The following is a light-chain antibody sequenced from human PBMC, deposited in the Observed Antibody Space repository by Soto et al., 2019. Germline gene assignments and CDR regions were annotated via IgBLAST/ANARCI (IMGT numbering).Light chain of an antibody. CDR2: KAS. CDR1: QIISNW. V-gene: IGKV1-5*03. J-gene: IGKJ3*01. CDR3: QQSNSYPFT. Sequence: DIQMTQSPSTLSASVGDRVTITCRASQIISNWLAWYQQKPGKAPKVLIYKASSLETGVPSRFSGSGSGIEFTLTISSLQPDDFATYYCQQSNSYPFTFGPGTKVNI.